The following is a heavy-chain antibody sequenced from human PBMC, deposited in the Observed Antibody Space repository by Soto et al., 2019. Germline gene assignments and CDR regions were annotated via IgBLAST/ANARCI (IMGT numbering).Heavy chain of an antibody. J-gene: IGHJ4*02. D-gene: IGHD6-13*01. V-gene: IGHV4-59*01. Sequence: PSETLALTCTVSGGSISSYYWSWILQPPGKGLEWIGYIYYSRSTNYNPSLKSRVTISVDTSKNQFSLKLSSVTAADTAVYYCARVDNIAAAFDYWGQGTLLPVSS. CDR3: ARVDNIAAAFDY. CDR1: GGSISSYY. CDR2: IYYSRST.